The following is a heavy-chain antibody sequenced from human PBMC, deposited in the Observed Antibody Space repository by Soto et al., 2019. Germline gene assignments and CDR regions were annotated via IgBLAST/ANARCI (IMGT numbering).Heavy chain of an antibody. J-gene: IGHJ6*02. CDR3: ARGYNWNFGNYYYGMDV. V-gene: IGHV1-2*04. CDR2: LNPNSGGT. CDR1: GYTFTGYY. Sequence: GPSVKVSCKASGYTFTGYYMHWVRQAPGQGIERMGWLNPNSGGTNYAQKSQGWVTMTRDTSISTAYMVLSRLRSDDTAVYYCARGYNWNFGNYYYGMDVWGQGTTVTVSS. D-gene: IGHD1-7*01.